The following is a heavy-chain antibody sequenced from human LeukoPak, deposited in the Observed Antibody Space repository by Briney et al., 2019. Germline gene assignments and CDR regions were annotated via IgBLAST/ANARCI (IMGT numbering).Heavy chain of an antibody. J-gene: IGHJ6*03. D-gene: IGHD1-1*01. V-gene: IGHV1-2*02. CDR3: ARAPYNWQIYYYYYMDV. CDR2: INPNSGGT. Sequence: ASVKVSCKASGYTFTGYYMHWVRQAPGQGLEWMGWINPNSGGTNYAQKFQGRVTMTRDTSISTAYMELSRLRSDATAVYYCARAPYNWQIYYYYYMDVWGKGTTVTVSS. CDR1: GYTFTGYY.